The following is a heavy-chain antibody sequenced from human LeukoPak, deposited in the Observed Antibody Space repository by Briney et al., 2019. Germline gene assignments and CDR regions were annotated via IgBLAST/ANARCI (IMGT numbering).Heavy chain of an antibody. J-gene: IGHJ3*02. CDR1: GRTFSSYA. V-gene: IGHV1-69*05. D-gene: IGHD5-24*01. Sequence: ASVKVSCEASGRTFSSYAISWVRQAPGQGLEWLGRIIPIFGTANYAQKFQGRVTITTDESTSTAYMELSSLRSEDTAVYYCARVRDGYFYDAFDIWGQGTMLTVSS. CDR2: IIPIFGTA. CDR3: ARVRDGYFYDAFDI.